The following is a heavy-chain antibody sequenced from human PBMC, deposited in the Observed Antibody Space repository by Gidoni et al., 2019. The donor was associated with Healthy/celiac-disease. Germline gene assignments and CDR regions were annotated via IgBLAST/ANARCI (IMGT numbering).Heavy chain of an antibody. CDR1: GFTVSSNY. V-gene: IGHV3-66*01. D-gene: IGHD1-26*01. Sequence: EVQLVESGGGLVQPGGSLRLSCAASGFTVSSNYMSWVRQAPGKGLEWVSVIYSGGSTYYADSVKGRFTISRDNSKNTLYLQRNSLRAEDTAVYYCASSQWELFLFDYWGQGTLVTVSS. J-gene: IGHJ4*02. CDR3: ASSQWELFLFDY. CDR2: IYSGGST.